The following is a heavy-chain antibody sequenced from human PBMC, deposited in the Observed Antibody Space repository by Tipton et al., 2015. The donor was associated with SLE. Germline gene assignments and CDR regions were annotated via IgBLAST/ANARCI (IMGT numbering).Heavy chain of an antibody. Sequence: SLRLSCAASGFTFSSYSMNWVRQAPGKGLEWVSYISSSSSTIYYADSVKGRFTISRDNSKNTLYLQMNSLRAEDTAVYYCAKDLFPTIVVVPAATPVYWGQGTLVTVSS. J-gene: IGHJ4*02. D-gene: IGHD2-2*01. CDR2: ISSSSSTI. CDR1: GFTFSSYS. CDR3: AKDLFPTIVVVPAATPVY. V-gene: IGHV3-48*01.